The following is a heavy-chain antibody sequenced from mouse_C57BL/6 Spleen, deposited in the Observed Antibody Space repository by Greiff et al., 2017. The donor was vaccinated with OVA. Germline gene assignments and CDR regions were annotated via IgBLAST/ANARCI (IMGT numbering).Heavy chain of an antibody. CDR1: GFTITDYY. J-gene: IGHJ2*01. CDR2: IDPEDGET. CDR3: ARCRGYCCISSLYG. Sequence: EVQLQQSGAELVKPGASVKLSCTASGFTITDYYMHWVKQRPEQGLEWIGSIDPEDGETKYAPKFQGKATITADKSSSTAYLQLSSLTSEDTAVVYCARCRGYCCISSLYGWGKGTTLTVSS. V-gene: IGHV14-2*01. D-gene: IGHD1-1*01.